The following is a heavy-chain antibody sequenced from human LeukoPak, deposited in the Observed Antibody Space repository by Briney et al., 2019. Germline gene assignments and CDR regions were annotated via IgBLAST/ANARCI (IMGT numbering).Heavy chain of an antibody. D-gene: IGHD4-17*01. CDR2: INSDSGGT. CDR3: ARDTITVTTPYFDY. CDR1: GYTFTGYY. J-gene: IGHJ4*02. V-gene: IGHV1-2*02. Sequence: ASVKVSCKASGYTFTGYYIDWVRQAPGQGLEWMGWINSDSGGTNYAQKFQGRVTMTRDTSTSTAYMELSSLRSDDTAFYYCARDTITVTTPYFDYWGQGTLVTGPS.